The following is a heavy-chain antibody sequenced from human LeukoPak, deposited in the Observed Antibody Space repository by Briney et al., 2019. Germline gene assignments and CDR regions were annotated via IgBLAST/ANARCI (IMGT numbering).Heavy chain of an antibody. CDR2: MNPNSGNT. D-gene: IGHD3-10*01. CDR3: ARGMVRYYYYYMDV. V-gene: IGHV1-8*01. Sequence: ASVKVSCKASGYTFTSYDINWVRQATGQGLEWMGWMNPNSGNTGYAQKFQGRVTMTRNTSISTAYMELGSLRSEDTAVYYCARGMVRYYYYYMDVWGKGTTVTVSS. J-gene: IGHJ6*03. CDR1: GYTFTSYD.